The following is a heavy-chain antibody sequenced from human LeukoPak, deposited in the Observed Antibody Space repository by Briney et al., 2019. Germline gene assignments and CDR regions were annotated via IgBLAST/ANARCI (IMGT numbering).Heavy chain of an antibody. V-gene: IGHV3-73*01. CDR1: GFTFSDSA. D-gene: IGHD1-26*01. CDR3: TRDSGTYNWFDP. Sequence: GGSLRLSCVASGFTFSDSAIHWVRQSSGKGLEWIGHMDKETNLYATALDASVKGRFTVSRDDSKNTAYLHMNSLKTEDTALYYCTRDSGTYNWFDPWGQGTLVTVSS. CDR2: MDKETNLYAT. J-gene: IGHJ5*02.